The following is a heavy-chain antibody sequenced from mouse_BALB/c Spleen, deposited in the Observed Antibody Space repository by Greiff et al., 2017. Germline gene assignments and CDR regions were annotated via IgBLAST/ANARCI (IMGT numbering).Heavy chain of an antibody. CDR1: GFTFSSYA. CDR2: ISSGGST. CDR3: AREIYYGSSYWYFDV. Sequence: EVQLVESGGGLVKPGGSLKLSCAASGFTFSSYAMSWVRQTPEKRLEWVASISSGGSTYYPDSVKGRFTISRDNARNILYLQMSSLRSEDTAMYYCAREIYYGSSYWYFDVWGAGTTVTVSS. D-gene: IGHD1-1*01. J-gene: IGHJ1*01. V-gene: IGHV5-6-5*01.